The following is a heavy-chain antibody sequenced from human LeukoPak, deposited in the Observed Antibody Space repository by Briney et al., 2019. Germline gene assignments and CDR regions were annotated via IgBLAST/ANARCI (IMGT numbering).Heavy chain of an antibody. J-gene: IGHJ3*01. CDR2: MRRDGNEI. CDR1: GFTFSTYW. Sequence: PGGSLRLSCSASGFTFSTYWLSWVRQAPGKGLEWVANMRRDGNEIYYLDSVRGRFTISRDNAKNSLYLQMNSLRAEDTAVYYCARSSYSSSSSVWGQGIMVTVSS. CDR3: ARSSYSSSSSV. V-gene: IGHV3-7*03. D-gene: IGHD6-6*01.